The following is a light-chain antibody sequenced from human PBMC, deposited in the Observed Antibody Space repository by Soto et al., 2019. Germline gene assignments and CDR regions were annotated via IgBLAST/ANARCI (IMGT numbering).Light chain of an antibody. CDR2: KAS. V-gene: IGKV1-5*03. CDR1: QTISTW. Sequence: DIQMTQSPSTLSASVGDRVTLTCRASQTISTWLAWYQQKPGKAPKLLIYKASSLESGVPSRFSGSGSGTEFTLTISSLQPDDFATYYCQQYNTDSRTWTVGQGTKVDIK. J-gene: IGKJ1*01. CDR3: QQYNTDSRTWT.